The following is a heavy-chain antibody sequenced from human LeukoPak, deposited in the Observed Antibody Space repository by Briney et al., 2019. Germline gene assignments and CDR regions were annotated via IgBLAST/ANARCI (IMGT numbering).Heavy chain of an antibody. J-gene: IGHJ4*02. D-gene: IGHD5-12*01. V-gene: IGHV3-11*01. CDR1: GFTFSEYY. CDR2: ISSSGSTI. CDR3: ASGYDLRYYFDY. Sequence: GGSLRLSCAASGFTFSEYYMSWLRQAPGKGLEWVSYISSSGSTIYYADSVKGRFTISRDNAKNSLYLQMNSLRAEDTAVYYCASGYDLRYYFDYWGQGTLVTVSS.